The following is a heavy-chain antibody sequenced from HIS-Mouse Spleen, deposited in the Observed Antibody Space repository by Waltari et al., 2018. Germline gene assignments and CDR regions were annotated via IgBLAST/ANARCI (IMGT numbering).Heavy chain of an antibody. CDR2: INHSGST. V-gene: IGHV4-34*01. J-gene: IGHJ3*02. CDR3: ASRMISGSYYAFDI. D-gene: IGHD1-26*01. CDR1: GGSFRGYV. Sequence: QVQLQQWGAGLLKPSETLSLTGAVYGGSFRGYVWTWIRQPPGKGLEWIGEINHSGSTNYNPSLKSRVTISVDTSKNQFSLKLSSVTAADTAVYYCASRMISGSYYAFDIWGQGTMVTVSS.